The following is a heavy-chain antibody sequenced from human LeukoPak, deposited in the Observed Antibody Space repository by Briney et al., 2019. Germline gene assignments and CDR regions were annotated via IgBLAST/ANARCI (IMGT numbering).Heavy chain of an antibody. CDR3: AREFPAAAGPFIDY. Sequence: SETLSHTCTVSGDSISSGGYYCSWIRQPPGKGLEWIGYIYHSGESYFNPSLKSRVTMSVDKSKNQFSLNLSSVTAADTAVYYCAREFPAAAGPFIDYWGQGTLVTVSS. CDR1: GDSISSGGYY. CDR2: IYHSGES. D-gene: IGHD6-13*01. J-gene: IGHJ4*02. V-gene: IGHV4-30-2*01.